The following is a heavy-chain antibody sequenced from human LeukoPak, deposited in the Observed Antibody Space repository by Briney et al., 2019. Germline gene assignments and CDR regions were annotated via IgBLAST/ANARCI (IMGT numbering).Heavy chain of an antibody. D-gene: IGHD6-19*01. V-gene: IGHV1-24*01. J-gene: IGHJ4*02. CDR1: GYTLTELS. Sequence: ASVKVSCKVSGYTLTELSMHWVRQAHGKGLEWMGGFDPEDGETIYAQKFQGRVTMTEDTSTDTAYMELSSLRSEDTAVYYCATGRRGAVAGIVPYYFDYWGQGTLVTVSS. CDR2: FDPEDGET. CDR3: ATGRRGAVAGIVPYYFDY.